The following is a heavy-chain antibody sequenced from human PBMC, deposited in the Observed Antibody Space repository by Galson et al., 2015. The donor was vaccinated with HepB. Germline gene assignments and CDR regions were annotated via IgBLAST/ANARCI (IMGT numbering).Heavy chain of an antibody. Sequence: SVKVSCKVTGYTLTELSMHWVRQAPGKGLEWMGGFDPEDGETIYAQKFQGRVTMTEDTSTDTAYMELSSLRSEDTAVYYCATNLPTVTTTSGPYYYYYYMDDSRKGTTVTLSS. D-gene: IGHD4-17*01. CDR2: FDPEDGET. J-gene: IGHJ6*03. CDR1: GYTLTELS. CDR3: ATNLPTVTTTSGPYYYYYYMDD. V-gene: IGHV1-24*01.